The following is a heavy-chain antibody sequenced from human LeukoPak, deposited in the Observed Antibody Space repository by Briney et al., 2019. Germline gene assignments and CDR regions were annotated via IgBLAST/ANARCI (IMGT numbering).Heavy chain of an antibody. Sequence: SETLSLTCTVSGGSISSSSYYWGWIRQPPGKGLEWIVSIYYSGSTYYNPSLKSRVTISVDTSKNQFSLKLSSVTAADTAVYYCATSGMAIVVVLFGYWGQGTLVTVSS. J-gene: IGHJ4*02. D-gene: IGHD3-22*01. CDR2: IYYSGST. V-gene: IGHV4-39*01. CDR3: ATSGMAIVVVLFGY. CDR1: GGSISSSSYY.